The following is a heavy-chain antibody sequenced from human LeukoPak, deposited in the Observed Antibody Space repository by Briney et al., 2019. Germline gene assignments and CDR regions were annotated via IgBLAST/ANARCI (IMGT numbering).Heavy chain of an antibody. CDR2: IDAGNGNT. Sequence: ASVKVSCKASGYTFTSYAMHWVRQAPGQRLEWMGWIDAGNGNTKYSQKFQGRVTITRDTSASTAYMELSSLRSEDTAVYYCARSDYDILTGYYDYWGQGTLVTVSS. D-gene: IGHD3-9*01. V-gene: IGHV1-3*01. CDR1: GYTFTSYA. CDR3: ARSDYDILTGYYDY. J-gene: IGHJ4*02.